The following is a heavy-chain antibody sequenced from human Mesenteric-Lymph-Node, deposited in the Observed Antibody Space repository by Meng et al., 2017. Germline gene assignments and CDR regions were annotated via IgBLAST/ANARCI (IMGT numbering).Heavy chain of an antibody. CDR3: GRLFDNTGDDH. D-gene: IGHD2-8*02. J-gene: IGHJ4*02. V-gene: IGHV3-21*01. CDR2: ISSSSSYI. CDR1: GFSFSNYA. Sequence: EGQLVESGGGLLNPGGLLRLSCAASGFSFSNYAWNWVRQAPGKGLEWVSSISSSSSYIYYADSVNGLFTISRDNAKNSVYLQMNSLRGDDTAVYYCGRLFDNTGDDHWGQGTLVTVSS.